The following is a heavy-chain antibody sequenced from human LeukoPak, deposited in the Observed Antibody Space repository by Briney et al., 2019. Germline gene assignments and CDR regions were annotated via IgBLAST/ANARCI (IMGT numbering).Heavy chain of an antibody. D-gene: IGHD3-16*02. V-gene: IGHV4-59*01. Sequence: SETLSLTCTVSGGSISSYYWSWIRQPPGKGLEWIGYIYYSGSTNYNPSLKSRVAISADTSKNQFSLKLSSVTAADTAVYYCARAAYDYVWGSYRRAYFDYWGQGTLVTVSS. J-gene: IGHJ4*02. CDR1: GGSISSYY. CDR3: ARAAYDYVWGSYRRAYFDY. CDR2: IYYSGST.